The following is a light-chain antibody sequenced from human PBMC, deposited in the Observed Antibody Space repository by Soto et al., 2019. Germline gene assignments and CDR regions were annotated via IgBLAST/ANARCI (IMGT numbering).Light chain of an antibody. V-gene: IGKV1-12*01. CDR3: QQADTFPLT. CDR2: AAS. J-gene: IGKJ4*01. Sequence: DIQMTQSPSSVSASVGDRVTITCRASQGISSWVAWYQQKPGKAPNLLIYAASSLQSGVPSRFSVSGSGTEFTLTISSLQPEDFATYYGQQADTFPLTFGGGTKVEIK. CDR1: QGISSW.